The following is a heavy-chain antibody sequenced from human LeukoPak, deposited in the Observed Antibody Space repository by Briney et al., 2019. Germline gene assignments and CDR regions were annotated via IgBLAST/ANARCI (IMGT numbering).Heavy chain of an antibody. CDR2: IYTSGST. CDR1: GGSISSYY. D-gene: IGHD3-3*01. CDR3: AREKLRFLEWSYYYYYMDV. V-gene: IGHV4-4*07. Sequence: SETLSLTCTVSGGSISSYYWSWIRQPAGKGLEWIGRIYTSGSTNYNPSLKSRVTMSVDTSKNQFSLKLSSVTAADTAVYYCAREKLRFLEWSYYYYYMDVWGKGTTVTVSS. J-gene: IGHJ6*03.